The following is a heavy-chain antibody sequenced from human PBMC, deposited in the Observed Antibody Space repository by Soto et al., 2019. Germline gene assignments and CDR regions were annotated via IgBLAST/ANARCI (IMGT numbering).Heavy chain of an antibody. CDR3: ANHDYSHVIRGPPFDY. D-gene: IGHD4-4*01. CDR2: ISYDGSNK. CDR1: GFTFSSYG. J-gene: IGHJ4*02. Sequence: QVQLVESGGGVVQPGRSLRLYCAASGFTFSSYGMPWVRQAPGKGLEWVAVISYDGSNKYYADSVKGRLTISRDKSKNTLYLQMHSLRAEDTAVYYCANHDYSHVIRGPPFDYWGQGTLVTVSS. V-gene: IGHV3-30*18.